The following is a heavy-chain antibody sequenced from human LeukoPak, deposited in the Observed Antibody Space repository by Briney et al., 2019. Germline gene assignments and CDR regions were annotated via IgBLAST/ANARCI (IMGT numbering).Heavy chain of an antibody. CDR1: GFTFSSYE. D-gene: IGHD5-12*01. Sequence: GGSLRLSCAASGFTFSSYEMNWVRQAPGKGLEWVSSISSSSSYIYYADSVKGRFTISRDNAKNSLYLQMNSLRAEDTAVYYCARVGGWLRFADYWGQGTLVTVSS. CDR3: ARVGGWLRFADY. J-gene: IGHJ4*02. CDR2: ISSSSSYI. V-gene: IGHV3-21*01.